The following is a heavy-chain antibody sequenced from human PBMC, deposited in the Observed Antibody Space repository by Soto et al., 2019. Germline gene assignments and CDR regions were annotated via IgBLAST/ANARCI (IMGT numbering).Heavy chain of an antibody. V-gene: IGHV4-34*01. CDR2: INHSGST. CDR1: GGSFSGYY. J-gene: IGHJ6*03. CDR3: ASPLTGYMDV. Sequence: SETLSLTCAVYGGSFSGYYWSWIRQPPGKGLEWIGEINHSGSTNYNPSLKSRVTISVDTSKNQFSLKLSSVTAADTAVYYCASPLTGYMDVWGKGTTVTVSS.